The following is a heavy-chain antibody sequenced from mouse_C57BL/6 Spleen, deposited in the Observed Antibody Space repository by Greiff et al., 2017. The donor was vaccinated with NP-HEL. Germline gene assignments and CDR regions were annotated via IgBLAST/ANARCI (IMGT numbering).Heavy chain of an antibody. V-gene: IGHV5-17*01. CDR1: GFTFSDYG. Sequence: EVQLVESGGGLVKPGGSLKLSCAASGFTFSDYGMHWVRQAPEKGLEWVAYISSGRSTIYYADTVKGRFTISRDNAKNTLFLQMTSLRSEDTAMYYCAKTSYGSSFFFDYWGQGTTLTVSS. D-gene: IGHD1-1*01. J-gene: IGHJ2*01. CDR2: ISSGRSTI. CDR3: AKTSYGSSFFFDY.